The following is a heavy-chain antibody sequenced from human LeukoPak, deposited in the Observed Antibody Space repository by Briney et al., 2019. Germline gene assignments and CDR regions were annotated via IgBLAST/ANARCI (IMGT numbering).Heavy chain of an antibody. J-gene: IGHJ4*02. CDR3: AKGYDILTGLMDY. CDR2: ISWNSGSI. Sequence: GRSLRLSCAASGFTFDDYAMHWVRQAPGKGLEWVSGISWNSGSIGYADSVKGRFTISRDNAKNSLYLQMNSLRAEDTALYCCAKGYDILTGLMDYWGQGTLVTVSS. CDR1: GFTFDDYA. V-gene: IGHV3-9*01. D-gene: IGHD3-9*01.